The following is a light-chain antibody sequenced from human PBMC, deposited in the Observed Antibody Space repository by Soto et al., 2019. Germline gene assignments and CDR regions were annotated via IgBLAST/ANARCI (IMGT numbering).Light chain of an antibody. J-gene: IGKJ3*01. CDR1: QSIGTW. Sequence: DIQMTQSPSTVSASVGDRVTITCRASQSIGTWLAWYQQKPGEAPKLLIYKASSLETSVPSRCSGSGSGTDFTLTISSLHPDDFATYYCQQYDSYPITFGPGTKVDLK. CDR2: KAS. CDR3: QQYDSYPIT. V-gene: IGKV1-5*03.